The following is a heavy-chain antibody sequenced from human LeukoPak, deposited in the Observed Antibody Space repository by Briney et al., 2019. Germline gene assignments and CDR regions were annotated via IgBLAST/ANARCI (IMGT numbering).Heavy chain of an antibody. CDR1: GFAFSDDW. CDR3: ATYKWVHLWSTPFDY. V-gene: IGHV3-7*01. CDR2: IHQDGSEK. Sequence: VGSLRLSCEASGFAFSDDWMSWVRQAPGKGLEWVANIHQDGSEKNYVDSVKGRFTISRDNAKKSLYLQMNSLRAEDTAVYYCATYKWVHLWSTPFDYWGQGTLVTVSS. D-gene: IGHD5-18*01. J-gene: IGHJ4*02.